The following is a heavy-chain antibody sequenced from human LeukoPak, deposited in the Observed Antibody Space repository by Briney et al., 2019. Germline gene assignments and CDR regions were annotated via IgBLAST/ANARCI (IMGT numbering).Heavy chain of an antibody. V-gene: IGHV3-30*02. D-gene: IGHD7-27*01. CDR1: GFTFSTYG. J-gene: IGHJ6*03. CDR2: IWYDGSNK. CDR3: AKRGAPPGAYYMDV. Sequence: GGSLRLSCTASGFTFSTYGMHWVRQAPGKGLEWVAFIWYDGSNKYYADSVKGRFTISRDNSKNTLYLQMNSLRAEDTAVYHCAKRGAPPGAYYMDVWGKGTTVTISS.